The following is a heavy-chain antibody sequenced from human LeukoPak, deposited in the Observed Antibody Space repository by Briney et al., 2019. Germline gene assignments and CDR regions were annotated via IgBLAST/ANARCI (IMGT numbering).Heavy chain of an antibody. CDR1: GGTFSSYA. CDR2: IIPILGIA. CDR3: ARAARWELSPGYFDY. Sequence: GASVKVSCKASGGTFSSYAISWVRQAPGQGLEWMGRIIPILGIANYAQKFQGRVTITADKSTSTAYMELSSLRSEDTAVYYCARAARWELSPGYFDYWGQGTLVTVSS. D-gene: IGHD1-26*01. V-gene: IGHV1-69*04. J-gene: IGHJ4*02.